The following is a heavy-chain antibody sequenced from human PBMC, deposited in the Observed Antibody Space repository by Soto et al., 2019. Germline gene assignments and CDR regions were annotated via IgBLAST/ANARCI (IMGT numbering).Heavy chain of an antibody. CDR3: ASKYYFWSGYRFSYYYGMDV. CDR2: ISGSGGST. V-gene: IGHV3-23*01. Sequence: GGSLRLSCAASGFTFSSYAMSWVRQAPGKGLEWVSAISGSGGSTYYADSVKGRFTISRDNSKNTLYLQMNSLRAEDTAVYYCASKYYFWSGYRFSYYYGMDVWGQGTTVTVSS. J-gene: IGHJ6*02. CDR1: GFTFSSYA. D-gene: IGHD3-3*01.